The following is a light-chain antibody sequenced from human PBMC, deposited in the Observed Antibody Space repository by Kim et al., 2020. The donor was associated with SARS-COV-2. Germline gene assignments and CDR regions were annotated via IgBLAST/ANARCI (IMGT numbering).Light chain of an antibody. CDR3: QSADSSGTYV. CDR1: ACPEQH. V-gene: IGLV3-25*03. Sequence: SPEPTARIPCCEDACPEQHASWYQQKSGQAPCLVIYKDSERPSGIPERFSGSSSGTTVPLTISGVQEEDDADYYCQSADSSGTYVFGSGTKVTVL. J-gene: IGLJ1*01. CDR2: KDS.